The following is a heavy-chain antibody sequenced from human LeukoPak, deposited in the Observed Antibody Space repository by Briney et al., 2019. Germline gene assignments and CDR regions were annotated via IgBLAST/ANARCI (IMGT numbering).Heavy chain of an antibody. V-gene: IGHV1-69*02. D-gene: IGHD6-6*01. CDR1: GGTFSSYT. CDR2: IIPILGIA. Sequence: SVKVSCKASGGTFSSYTISWVRQAPGQGLEWMGRIIPILGIANYAQKFQGRVKITADKSTSTAYMELSSLRSEDTAVYYCARGHIAARPLAYGMDVWGQGTTVTVSS. J-gene: IGHJ6*02. CDR3: ARGHIAARPLAYGMDV.